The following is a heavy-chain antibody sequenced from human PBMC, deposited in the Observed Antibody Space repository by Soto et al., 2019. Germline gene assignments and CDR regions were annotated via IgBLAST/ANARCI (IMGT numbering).Heavy chain of an antibody. D-gene: IGHD2-15*01. Sequence: ASVKVSCKASGYTFSSYAMHWVRQAPGQRLEWMGWMNPNSGSTSYAQKFQGRVTMTRDTSATTVYMQLSGLRSEDTAVYYCVRPKGHCSGGSCYSGPFNYWGQGTLVTVSS. CDR3: VRPKGHCSGGSCYSGPFNY. V-gene: IGHV1-3*01. J-gene: IGHJ4*02. CDR2: MNPNSGST. CDR1: GYTFSSYA.